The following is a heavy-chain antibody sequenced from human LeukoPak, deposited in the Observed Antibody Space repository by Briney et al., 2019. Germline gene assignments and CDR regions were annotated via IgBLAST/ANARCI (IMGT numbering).Heavy chain of an antibody. Sequence: SSETLSLTCAVSGDSSDNGDYSWTWVRQPPGKGLEWIGYIYRSGSTFYNPSLKSRLTISVDRSRKQSSLILNSVTAADTAVYYCARSRSSSMLAGFDYWGQGTLVTVSS. CDR1: GDSSDNGDYS. CDR3: ARSRSSSMLAGFDY. D-gene: IGHD6-6*01. CDR2: IYRSGST. V-gene: IGHV4-30-2*01. J-gene: IGHJ4*02.